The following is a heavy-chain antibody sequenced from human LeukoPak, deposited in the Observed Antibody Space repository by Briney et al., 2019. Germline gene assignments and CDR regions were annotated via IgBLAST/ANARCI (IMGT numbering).Heavy chain of an antibody. CDR2: IYYSGST. D-gene: IGHD3-22*01. CDR1: GGSISSGDYY. J-gene: IGHJ4*02. Sequence: SETLSLTCTVSGGSISSGDYYWSWIRQPPGKGLEWIGYIYYSGSTYYNPSLKSRVTISVDTSKNQFSLKLSSVTAADTAVYYCARAYHDSSGYSFDYWGQGTLVTVSS. V-gene: IGHV4-30-4*01. CDR3: ARAYHDSSGYSFDY.